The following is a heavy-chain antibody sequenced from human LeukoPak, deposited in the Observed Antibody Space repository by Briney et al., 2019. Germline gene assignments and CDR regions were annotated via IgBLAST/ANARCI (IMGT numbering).Heavy chain of an antibody. CDR1: GYSFTSYW. J-gene: IGHJ6*02. D-gene: IGHD2-2*01. CDR2: IYPGDSDT. Sequence: GESLKISCKGSGYSFTSYWIGWVRQMPGKGLEWMGIIYPGDSDTRYSPSFQGQVTISADKSISTAYLQWSSLKASDTAMYYCARGVCSSTSCYYYYGMDVWGQGTTVTVSS. V-gene: IGHV5-51*01. CDR3: ARGVCSSTSCYYYYGMDV.